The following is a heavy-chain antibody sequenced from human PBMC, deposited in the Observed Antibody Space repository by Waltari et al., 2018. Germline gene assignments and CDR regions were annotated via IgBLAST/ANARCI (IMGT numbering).Heavy chain of an antibody. D-gene: IGHD4-17*01. J-gene: IGHJ4*02. V-gene: IGHV4-59*01. CDR1: GGSISSSY. CDR3: ASWGYYGDYGDY. CDR2: IYYSGST. Sequence: QVQLQESGPALVKPSETLSLTCPVSGGSISSSYWSWIRQPPGKGLEWIGYIYYSGSTNYNPSLKSRVTISVDTSKNQFSLKLSSVTAADTAVYYCASWGYYGDYGDYWGQGTLVTVSS.